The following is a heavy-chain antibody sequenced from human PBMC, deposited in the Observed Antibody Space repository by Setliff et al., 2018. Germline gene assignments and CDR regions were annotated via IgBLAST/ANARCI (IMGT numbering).Heavy chain of an antibody. J-gene: IGHJ3*02. Sequence: GASVKVSCKASGYSFLSYGISWVRQAPGQGLEWMGWISAYNGNTKYAQKLQGRVTMATDISTSTAYMELRSLRSDDTAVYYCARGGYSYGYDHGFDIWGQGTMVTVSS. V-gene: IGHV1-18*01. CDR2: ISAYNGNT. D-gene: IGHD5-18*01. CDR1: GYSFLSYG. CDR3: ARGGYSYGYDHGFDI.